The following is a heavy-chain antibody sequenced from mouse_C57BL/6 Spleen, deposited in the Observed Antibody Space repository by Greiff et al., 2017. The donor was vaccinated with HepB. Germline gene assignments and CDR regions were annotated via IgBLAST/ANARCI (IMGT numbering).Heavy chain of an antibody. CDR3: ARRTYYYGSSYYAMDY. Sequence: VQLQQSGAELARPGASVKLSCKASGYTFTSYGISWVKQRTGQGLEWIGEIYPRSGNTYYNEKFKGKATLTADKSSSTAYMELRSLTSEDSAVYFCARRTYYYGSSYYAMDYWGQGTSVTVSS. D-gene: IGHD1-1*01. CDR2: IYPRSGNT. V-gene: IGHV1-81*01. J-gene: IGHJ4*01. CDR1: GYTFTSYG.